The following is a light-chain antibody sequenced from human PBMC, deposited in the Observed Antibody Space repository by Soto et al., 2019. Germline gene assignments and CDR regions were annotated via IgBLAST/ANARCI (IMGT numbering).Light chain of an antibody. V-gene: IGKV1-5*03. Sequence: DIQMAQSPSALSASLVYRFTITCRASRSISSWLAWYQQKPGKAPKLLIYKASSLESGVPSRFSGSGSGTEFTLAISSLQPDDFATYYCRQYINYPLTFGGGTKVDIK. CDR2: KAS. CDR3: RQYINYPLT. J-gene: IGKJ4*01. CDR1: RSISSW.